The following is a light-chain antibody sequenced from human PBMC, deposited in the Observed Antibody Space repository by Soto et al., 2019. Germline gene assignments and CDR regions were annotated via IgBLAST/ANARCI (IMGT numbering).Light chain of an antibody. CDR3: QQYNNWPPIT. CDR2: GAS. V-gene: IGKV3-15*01. CDR1: QSVSSN. Sequence: EIVMTQSPATLSVSPGERATLSCRASQSVSSNLGWYQQKPGQAPRLLIYGASTRATGVPARFSGSRSGTEFTLTISSLQSEDFAVYYCQQYNNWPPITFGQGTRLEIK. J-gene: IGKJ5*01.